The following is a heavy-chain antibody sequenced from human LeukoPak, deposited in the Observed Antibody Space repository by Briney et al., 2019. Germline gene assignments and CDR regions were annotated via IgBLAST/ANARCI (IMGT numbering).Heavy chain of an antibody. V-gene: IGHV4-38-2*01. J-gene: IGHJ6*03. D-gene: IGHD1-26*01. CDR1: GYSISSGYY. CDR2: IYHSGST. Sequence: SETLSLTCAVSGYSISSGYYWGWIRQPPGKGLEWIGSIYHSGSTFYNPSLMSRVTISVDTSKNQFSLKLSSVTAADTAVYYCAGYSGSYYRYYYYMDVWGKGNTVTVSS. CDR3: AGYSGSYYRYYYYMDV.